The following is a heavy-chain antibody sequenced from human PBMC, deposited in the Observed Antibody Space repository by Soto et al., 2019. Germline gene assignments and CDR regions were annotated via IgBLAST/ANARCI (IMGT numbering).Heavy chain of an antibody. Sequence: ETLSLTCTVSGGSVNSYYWGWIRQPPGKGLEWIGYMYYRGTTKYNPSLQSRVTISVDTSKNQFSLKLSSVTAADTAVYYCARNVDPDYWGQGTLVTVSS. V-gene: IGHV4-59*02. CDR3: ARNVDPDY. D-gene: IGHD5-12*01. J-gene: IGHJ4*02. CDR1: GGSVNSYY. CDR2: MYYRGTT.